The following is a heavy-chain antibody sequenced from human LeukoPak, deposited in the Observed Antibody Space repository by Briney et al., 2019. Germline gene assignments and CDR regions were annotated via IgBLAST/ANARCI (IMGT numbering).Heavy chain of an antibody. CDR1: GFSFSAYP. V-gene: IGHV3-23*01. Sequence: GGSLRLSCAASGFSFSAYPMGWVRQAPGKGLQWLSGISASGDVTFHADRVKGRFAISRDNSKNTLYLQMNSLRADDTAVYYCAKSQAGDSDVLTYFQHWGQGTLVTVSS. J-gene: IGHJ1*01. CDR3: AKSQAGDSDVLTYFQH. D-gene: IGHD4-17*01. CDR2: ISASGDVT.